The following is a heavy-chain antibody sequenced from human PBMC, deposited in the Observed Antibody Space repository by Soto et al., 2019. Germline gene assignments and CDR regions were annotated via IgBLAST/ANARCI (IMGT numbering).Heavy chain of an antibody. CDR1: GYIFTGYF. CDR3: VRWAYGSNSLEF. CDR2: ITPNSGDT. V-gene: IGHV1-2*06. D-gene: IGHD4-17*01. Sequence: ASVKVSCKTSGYIFTGYFIHWVRQTPGQGLQWMGRITPNSGDTKYGQTFQGRVTFTRDTSTSTAYMELSGLRSDDTALYYCVRWAYGSNSLEFWGQGTLVTSPQ. J-gene: IGHJ4*03.